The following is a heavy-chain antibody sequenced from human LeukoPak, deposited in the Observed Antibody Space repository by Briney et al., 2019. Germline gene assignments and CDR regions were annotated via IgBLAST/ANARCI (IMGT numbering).Heavy chain of an antibody. Sequence: ASVKVSCKASGYTFTNHGISWVRQAPGQGLEWMGWISTYNGNTNYAQKLQGRVTMTTDTSTSTAYMELRSLRSDDTAVYYCARDLYDYDSSGLDYWGQGTLVTVSS. CDR3: ARDLYDYDSSGLDY. D-gene: IGHD3-22*01. CDR1: GYTFTNHG. CDR2: ISTYNGNT. J-gene: IGHJ4*02. V-gene: IGHV1-18*01.